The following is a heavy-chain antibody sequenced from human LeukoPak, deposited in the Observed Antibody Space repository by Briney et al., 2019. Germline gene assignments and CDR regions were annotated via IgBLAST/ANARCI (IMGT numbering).Heavy chain of an antibody. CDR3: AKGIMGATTGGIDS. CDR1: GFIFDDYA. V-gene: IGHV3-9*01. Sequence: GGSLRLSCAASGFIFDDYAMYWVRQAAGKGLEWVSCVSWNSGTIGYADSVKGRFSISRDNAKNSLYLQMNSLRAEDTALYYCAKGIMGATTGGIDSWGQGTLVTVSS. D-gene: IGHD1-26*01. CDR2: VSWNSGTI. J-gene: IGHJ4*02.